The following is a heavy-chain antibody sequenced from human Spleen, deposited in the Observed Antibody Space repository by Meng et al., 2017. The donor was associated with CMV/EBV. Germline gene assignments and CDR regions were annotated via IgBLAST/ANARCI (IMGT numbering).Heavy chain of an antibody. CDR2: ISGGGTYI. J-gene: IGHJ4*02. D-gene: IGHD6-19*01. CDR3: TRGSGWYSF. Sequence: GESLKISCAASGFTLHSFTMNWVRQAPGKELEWLASISGGGTYISYADSVKGRFIISRDNDKNSLYFQMSRLSAEDTAVYYCTRGSGWYSFWGQGTLVTVSS. V-gene: IGHV3-21*01. CDR1: GFTLHSFT.